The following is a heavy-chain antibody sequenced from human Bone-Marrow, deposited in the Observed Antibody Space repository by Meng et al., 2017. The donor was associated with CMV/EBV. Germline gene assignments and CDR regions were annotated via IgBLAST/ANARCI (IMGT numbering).Heavy chain of an antibody. V-gene: IGHV3-21*01. Sequence: GESLKISCAASGFTFSSYNMNWVRQAPGKGLEWVSSISSSSSYIYYADSVKGRFTISRDNAKNSLYLQMNSLRAEDTAVYYCARSHPRSWHYWGQGTLVTVSS. J-gene: IGHJ4*02. CDR1: GFTFSSYN. D-gene: IGHD6-13*01. CDR2: ISSSSSYI. CDR3: ARSHPRSWHY.